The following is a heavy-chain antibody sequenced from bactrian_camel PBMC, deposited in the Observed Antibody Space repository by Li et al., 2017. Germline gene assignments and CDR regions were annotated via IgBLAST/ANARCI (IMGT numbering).Heavy chain of an antibody. CDR2: INSRNVAT. Sequence: VQLVESGGGLVQPGGSLRLSCAASGFTFSRYAMSWVRQAPGKVLEWVSAINSRNVATYNDSVRGRFTISRDNSRSTVILELTSLTIEDTAMYYCLVGFDYWGQGTQVTVS. CDR3: LVGFDY. V-gene: IGHV3S40*01. J-gene: IGHJ4*01. D-gene: IGHD2*01. CDR1: GFTFSRYA.